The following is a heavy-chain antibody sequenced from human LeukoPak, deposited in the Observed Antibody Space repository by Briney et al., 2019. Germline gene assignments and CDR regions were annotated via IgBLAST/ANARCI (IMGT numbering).Heavy chain of an antibody. CDR2: IYYSGST. CDR3: TRPERDFSNSLDY. D-gene: IGHD4-11*01. Sequence: PSETLSLTCTVSGGSITSSSYYWGWIRQPPGKGLEWIGNIYYSGSTYYNSSLKSRVTMSVDASSNHFSLTLTSVTAADTAVYYCTRPERDFSNSLDYWGRGILVTVSS. J-gene: IGHJ4*02. V-gene: IGHV4-39*02. CDR1: GGSITSSSYY.